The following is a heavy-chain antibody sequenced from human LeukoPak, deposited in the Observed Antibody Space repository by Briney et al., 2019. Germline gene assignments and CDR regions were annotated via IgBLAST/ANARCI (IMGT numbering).Heavy chain of an antibody. CDR3: ARHERISGSGYYLDY. J-gene: IGHJ4*02. V-gene: IGHV4-39*01. CDR1: GGSISSSSHY. CDR2: IYYSGST. Sequence: SGTLSLTCTVSGGSISSSSHYWGWIRQPPGKGLEWIGSIYYSGSTYYNPSLKSRVTISVDTSKNQFSLKLSSVTAADTAVYNCARHERISGSGYYLDYWGQGTLVTVSS. D-gene: IGHD3-22*01.